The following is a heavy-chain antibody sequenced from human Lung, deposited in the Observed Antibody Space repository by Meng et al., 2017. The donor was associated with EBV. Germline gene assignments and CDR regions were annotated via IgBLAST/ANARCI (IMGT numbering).Heavy chain of an antibody. Sequence: QGQLQASGPGLVKPSQTLSLTCTVSGGSISSGGYYWSWIRQHPGKGLEWIGYIYYSGSTYYNPSLKSRVTISVDTSKNQFSLKLSSVTAADTAVYYCAATVNDGYFDYWGQGTLVTVSS. D-gene: IGHD4-11*01. CDR2: IYYSGST. V-gene: IGHV4-31*03. CDR3: AATVNDGYFDY. CDR1: GGSISSGGYY. J-gene: IGHJ4*02.